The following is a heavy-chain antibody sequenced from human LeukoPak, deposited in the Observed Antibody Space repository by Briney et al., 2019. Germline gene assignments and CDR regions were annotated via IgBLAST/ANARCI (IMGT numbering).Heavy chain of an antibody. D-gene: IGHD5-18*01. CDR2: INPNSGGT. V-gene: IGHV1-2*02. CDR1: GYTFTGYY. Sequence: ASVKVSCKASGYTFTGYYIHWVRQAPGQGLEWMGWINPNSGGTNYAQKFQGRVTMTRDTSISTAYMELSRLRSDDTAVYYCARVPKRGYGFDYWGQGTLDTVSS. J-gene: IGHJ4*02. CDR3: ARVPKRGYGFDY.